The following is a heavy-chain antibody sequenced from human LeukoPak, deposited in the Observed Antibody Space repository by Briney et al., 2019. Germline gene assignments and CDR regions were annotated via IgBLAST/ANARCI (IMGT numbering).Heavy chain of an antibody. CDR1: GFTFSSYW. Sequence: GGSLRLSCAASGFTFSSYWMSWVRQAPGKGLEWVAIIKQDGNQKNYVDSVKGRFTISRDNAKNSLYLQMNSLRAEDTAVYYCVRGLVGYCSGGAWDGTCFASWGQGTLVSVSS. J-gene: IGHJ4*02. CDR2: IKQDGNQK. D-gene: IGHD2-15*01. V-gene: IGHV3-7*03. CDR3: VRGLVGYCSGGAWDGTCFAS.